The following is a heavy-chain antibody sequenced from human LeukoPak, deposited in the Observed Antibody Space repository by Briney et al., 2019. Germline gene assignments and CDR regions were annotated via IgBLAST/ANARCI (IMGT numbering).Heavy chain of an antibody. J-gene: IGHJ4*02. D-gene: IGHD5-18*01. CDR3: ARLEDSGYSYGHEY. V-gene: IGHV4-59*08. CDR2: IYYSGST. CDR1: GGSISSYY. Sequence: PSETLSLTCTVSGGSISSYYWSWIRQPPGKGLEWIGYIYYSGSTNYNPSLKSRVTISVDTSKNQFSLKLSSVTAADTAVYYCARLEDSGYSYGHEYWGQGTLVTVSS.